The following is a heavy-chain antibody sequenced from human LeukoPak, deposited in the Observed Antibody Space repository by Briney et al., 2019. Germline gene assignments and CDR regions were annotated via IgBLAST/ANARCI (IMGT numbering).Heavy chain of an antibody. D-gene: IGHD3-22*01. Sequence: GGSLRLSCAASGFTFSSYAMSWVRQAPGKGLEWVSAISGSGGSAYYADSVKGRFTISRDNSKNTLYLQMNSLRAEDTAVYYCALRPYDSSGYFVYWGQGTLVTVSS. CDR2: ISGSGGSA. J-gene: IGHJ4*02. CDR3: ALRPYDSSGYFVY. V-gene: IGHV3-23*01. CDR1: GFTFSSYA.